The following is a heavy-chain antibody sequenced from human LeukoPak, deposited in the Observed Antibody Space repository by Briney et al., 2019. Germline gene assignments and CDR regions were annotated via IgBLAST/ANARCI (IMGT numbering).Heavy chain of an antibody. D-gene: IGHD3-3*01. Sequence: GGSLRLSCAASGFTFSSYAMNWVRQAPGKGLEWVSVISASGATTHYADSVKGRFTISRDNSKNTLDLQMNSLRAVDTAVYYCAKGFLRYDPYYYAMDVWGPGTTVTVSS. J-gene: IGHJ6*02. CDR2: ISASGATT. CDR1: GFTFSSYA. CDR3: AKGFLRYDPYYYAMDV. V-gene: IGHV3-23*01.